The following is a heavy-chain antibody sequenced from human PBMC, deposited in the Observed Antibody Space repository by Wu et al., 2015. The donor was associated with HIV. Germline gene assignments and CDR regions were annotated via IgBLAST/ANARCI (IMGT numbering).Heavy chain of an antibody. CDR1: GYTLTNYY. CDR3: ARGPISGRYEY. Sequence: QVQLVQSGAEVMKPGASVKVSCKASGYTLTNYYTHWVRQAPGQGLEWMGGIIPIFGTANYAQKFQGRVTITTDESTSTAYMELSSLRSEDTAVYYCARGPISGRYEYWGQGTLVTVSS. V-gene: IGHV1-69*01. CDR2: IIPIFGTA. J-gene: IGHJ4*02. D-gene: IGHD6-19*01.